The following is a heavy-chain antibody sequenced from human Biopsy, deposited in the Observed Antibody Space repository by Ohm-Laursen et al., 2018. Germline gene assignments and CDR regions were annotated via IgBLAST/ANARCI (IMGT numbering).Heavy chain of an antibody. D-gene: IGHD2-2*01. CDR2: INTYNANT. J-gene: IGHJ6*02. CDR1: GGTFNNYP. V-gene: IGHV1-18*01. CDR3: ARDYQPKIMTIHYYYGMDV. Sequence: SSVKVSCKVSGGTFNNYPLSWVRKAPGQGLEWMGWINTYNANTDYAQKVQGRVTMTTDTSTSTAYMELRSLRSDDTAVYYCARDYQPKIMTIHYYYGMDVWGLGTTVTVSS.